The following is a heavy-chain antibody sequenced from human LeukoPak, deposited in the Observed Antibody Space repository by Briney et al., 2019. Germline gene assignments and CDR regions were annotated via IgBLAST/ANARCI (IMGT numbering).Heavy chain of an antibody. J-gene: IGHJ4*02. V-gene: IGHV4-39*01. CDR1: GATFSSGTLN. CDR3: ARRGGSGRAFDY. Sequence: KASGTLCLTCAASGATFSSGTLNWGCQRPPPGQELDSIGSIYYTGSTYDNPSLKSRVTISVDTSKNQFSLKLSSVTAADTAVYYCARRGGSGRAFDYWGQGTLVTVSS. CDR2: IYYTGST. D-gene: IGHD1-26*01.